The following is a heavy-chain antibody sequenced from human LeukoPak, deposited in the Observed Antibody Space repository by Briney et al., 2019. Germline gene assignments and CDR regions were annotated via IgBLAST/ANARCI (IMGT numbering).Heavy chain of an antibody. Sequence: SVKVSCKASGGTFTSFAFSWVRQAPGQGLEWMGGIIPIFGTTANYPQKFEDRVTITTDESTSTVYMELSSLTSEDTAVYYCARGSYRGYYYYYYMDVWGKGTTVTVSS. CDR1: GGTFTSFA. D-gene: IGHD1-26*01. CDR3: ARGSYRGYYYYYYMDV. CDR2: IIPIFGTTA. J-gene: IGHJ6*03. V-gene: IGHV1-69*05.